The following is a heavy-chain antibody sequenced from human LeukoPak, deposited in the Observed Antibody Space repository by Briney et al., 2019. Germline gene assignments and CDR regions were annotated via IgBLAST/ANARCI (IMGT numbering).Heavy chain of an antibody. CDR3: ARDRQDSSSWYSDY. V-gene: IGHV1-69*04. CDR2: IIPILGIA. Sequence: SVKVSCKASGGTFSSYAISWVRQAPGQGLEWMGRIIPILGIANYAQKFQGRVTITADKSTSTANMELSSLRSEDTAVYYCARDRQDSSSWYSDYWGQGTLVTVSS. J-gene: IGHJ4*02. D-gene: IGHD6-13*01. CDR1: GGTFSSYA.